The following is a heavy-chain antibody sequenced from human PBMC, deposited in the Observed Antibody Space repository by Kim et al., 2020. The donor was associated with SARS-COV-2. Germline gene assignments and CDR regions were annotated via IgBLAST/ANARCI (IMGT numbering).Heavy chain of an antibody. V-gene: IGHV3-23*01. J-gene: IGHJ4*02. D-gene: IGHD3-22*01. Sequence: GGSLRLSCAASGFTFSSYAMSWVRQAPGKGLEWVSAISGSGGSTYYADSVKGRFTISRDNSKNTLYLQMNSLRAEDTAVYYCAKSPAVLYDSSGYCDYWGQGTLVTVSS. CDR2: ISGSGGST. CDR1: GFTFSSYA. CDR3: AKSPAVLYDSSGYCDY.